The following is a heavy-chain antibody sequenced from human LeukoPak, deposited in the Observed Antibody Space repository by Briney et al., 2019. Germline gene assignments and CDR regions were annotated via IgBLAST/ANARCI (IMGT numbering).Heavy chain of an antibody. CDR2: IYHSGST. V-gene: IGHV4-38-2*02. CDR1: GYSISSGYY. Sequence: SETLSLTCTVSGYSISSGYYWGWTRQPPGKGLEWIGSIYHSGSTYYNPSLKSRVTISVDTSKNQFSLKLSSVTAADTAVYYCARGSGVVVITFAFDIWGQGTMVTVSS. CDR3: ARGSGVVVITFAFDI. D-gene: IGHD3-22*01. J-gene: IGHJ3*02.